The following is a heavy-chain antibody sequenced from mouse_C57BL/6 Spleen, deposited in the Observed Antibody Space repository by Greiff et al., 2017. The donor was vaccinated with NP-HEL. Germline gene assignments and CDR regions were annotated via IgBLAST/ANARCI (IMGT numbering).Heavy chain of an antibody. D-gene: IGHD1-1*01. CDR3: ASPLYYYGSSYWYFDV. CDR1: GYSITSGYY. V-gene: IGHV3-6*01. CDR2: ISYDGSN. Sequence: ESGPGLVKPSQSLSLTCSVTGYSITSGYYWNWIRQFPGNKLEWMGYISYDGSNNYNPSLKNRISITRDTSKNQFFLKLNSVTTEDTATYYCASPLYYYGSSYWYFDVWGTGTTVTVSS. J-gene: IGHJ1*03.